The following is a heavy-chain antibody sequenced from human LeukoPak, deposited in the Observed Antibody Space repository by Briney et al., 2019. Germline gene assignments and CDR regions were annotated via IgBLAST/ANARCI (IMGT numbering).Heavy chain of an antibody. CDR3: ASDVAREFDY. D-gene: IGHD5-24*01. V-gene: IGHV1-46*01. CDR1: GYIFISYY. Sequence: ASVKVSCKASGYIFISYYIHWLRQAPGQGLEWMGVINPSDGSTNYAQKFQGRVTMTRDTSTTTVYLELSGLRSEDTAVYYCASDVAREFDYWGQGTLVTVSS. J-gene: IGHJ4*02. CDR2: INPSDGST.